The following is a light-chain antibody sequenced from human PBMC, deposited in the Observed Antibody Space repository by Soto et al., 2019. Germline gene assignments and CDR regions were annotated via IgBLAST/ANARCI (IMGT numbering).Light chain of an antibody. J-gene: IGKJ1*01. CDR1: QTIHRY. V-gene: IGKV1-39*01. Sequence: DIQMAQSPSSLSASVGAIVNIACRASQTIHRYLNWYQKKPGKAPSVLIYAASSLQSGVPSRFSGSGSGTEFTLTISSLQPEDVANYYCQQIYSSPWTFGQGTTVDVK. CDR2: AAS. CDR3: QQIYSSPWT.